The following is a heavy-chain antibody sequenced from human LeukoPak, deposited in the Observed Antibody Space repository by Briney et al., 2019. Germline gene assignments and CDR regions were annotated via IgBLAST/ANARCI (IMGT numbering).Heavy chain of an antibody. CDR2: IYTSGSP. J-gene: IGHJ4*02. D-gene: IGHD5-24*01. CDR1: GASISSYY. V-gene: IGHV4-4*07. CDR3: ALDGYNWGY. Sequence: SETLSLTRTVSGASISSYYWSWIRQPAGKGLKWIGRIYTSGSPNYNPSLKSRVTMSVDTSKNQFSLKLNSVTAADTAVYYCALDGYNWGYWGQGTLVTVSS.